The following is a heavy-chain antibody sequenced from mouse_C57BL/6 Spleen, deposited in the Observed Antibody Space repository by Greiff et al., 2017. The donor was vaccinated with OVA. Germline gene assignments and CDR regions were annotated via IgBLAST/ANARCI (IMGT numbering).Heavy chain of an antibody. CDR3: ARGPYYGSSHYYAMDY. CDR2: ISDGGSYT. J-gene: IGHJ4*01. V-gene: IGHV5-4*01. D-gene: IGHD1-1*01. Sequence: EVQLVESGGGLVKPGGSLKLSCAASGFTFSSYAMSWVRQTPEKRLEWVATISDGGSYTYYPDNVKGRFTISRDNAKNNLYLQMSHLKSEDTAMYYCARGPYYGSSHYYAMDYWGQGTSVTVSS. CDR1: GFTFSSYA.